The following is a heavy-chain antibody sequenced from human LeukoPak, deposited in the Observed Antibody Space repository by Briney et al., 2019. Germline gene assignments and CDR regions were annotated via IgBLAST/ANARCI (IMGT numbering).Heavy chain of an antibody. CDR2: IYHSGST. J-gene: IGHJ3*02. Sequence: PSETLSLTCTVSDYSISNGYYWGWIRRPPGKGLEWIGSIYHSGSTYYNPSLKSRVTISVDTSKNQFSLKLSSVTAADTAVYYCARFRPDSSSWNAFDIWGQGTMVTVSS. CDR1: DYSISNGYY. D-gene: IGHD6-13*01. V-gene: IGHV4-38-2*02. CDR3: ARFRPDSSSWNAFDI.